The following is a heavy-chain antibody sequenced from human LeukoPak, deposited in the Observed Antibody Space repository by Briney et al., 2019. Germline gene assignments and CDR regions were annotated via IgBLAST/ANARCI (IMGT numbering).Heavy chain of an antibody. V-gene: IGHV3-48*01. CDR1: GFTFSSYS. D-gene: IGHD3-10*01. J-gene: IGHJ4*02. CDR3: ARDPGGYFDH. Sequence: PGGSLRLSCAASGFTFSSYSMNWVRQAPGKGLEWVSYISSSSSIIYYADSVKGRFTISRDNVKNSLYLQMNSLRAEDTAVYYCARDPGGYFDHWGQGTLVTVSS. CDR2: ISSSSSII.